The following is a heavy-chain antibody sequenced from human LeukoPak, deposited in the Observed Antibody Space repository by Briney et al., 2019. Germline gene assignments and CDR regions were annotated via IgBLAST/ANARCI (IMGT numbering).Heavy chain of an antibody. V-gene: IGHV3-66*01. CDR2: MYSSGTT. D-gene: IGHD1-26*01. Sequence: GGSLRLSCVVSGFTVSRHYMSWVRQPPGKGLEWVSVMYSSGTTYYADSVKGRFTISGDNSKSTAYLQMNSLRVEDTAVYYCARFMGASGFDFWGQGTLVTVSS. CDR3: ARFMGASGFDF. CDR1: GFTVSRHY. J-gene: IGHJ4*02.